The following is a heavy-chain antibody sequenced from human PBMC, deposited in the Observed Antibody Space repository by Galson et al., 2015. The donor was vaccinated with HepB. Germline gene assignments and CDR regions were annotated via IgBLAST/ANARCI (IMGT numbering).Heavy chain of an antibody. CDR3: ARSNGVVGATKVFDY. CDR1: GYTFTGYY. D-gene: IGHD1-26*01. J-gene: IGHJ4*02. CDR2: INPNSGGT. Sequence: SVKVSCKASGYTFTGYYMHWVRQAPGQGLEWMGWINPNSGGTNYAQKFQGRVTMTRDTSISTAYMELSRLRSDDTAVYYCARSNGVVGATKVFDYWGQGTLVTVSS. V-gene: IGHV1-2*02.